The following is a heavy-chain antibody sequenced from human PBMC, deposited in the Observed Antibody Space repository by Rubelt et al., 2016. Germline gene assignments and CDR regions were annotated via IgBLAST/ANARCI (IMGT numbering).Heavy chain of an antibody. D-gene: IGHD6-6*01. J-gene: IGHJ4*02. V-gene: IGHV3-21*01. CDR3: ARYSSSPYYFDY. Sequence: YYADSVKGRFTISRDNAKNSLYLQMNSLRAEDTAVYYCARYSSSPYYFDYWGQGTLVTVSS.